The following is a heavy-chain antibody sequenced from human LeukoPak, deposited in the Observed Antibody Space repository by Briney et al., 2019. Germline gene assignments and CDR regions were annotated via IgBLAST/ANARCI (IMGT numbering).Heavy chain of an antibody. CDR1: GFTFTNSG. CDR2: IQFHGGDI. Sequence: GGSLRLSCAASGFTFTNSGMHWVRQAPSRGLEWVAFIQFHGGDIFYADSVEGRFTISRDNSKNTLYLQMNSLRAEDTAVYYCAKDRWNDGGDWFDPWGQGTLVTVSS. V-gene: IGHV3-30*02. CDR3: AKDRWNDGGDWFDP. D-gene: IGHD1-1*01. J-gene: IGHJ5*02.